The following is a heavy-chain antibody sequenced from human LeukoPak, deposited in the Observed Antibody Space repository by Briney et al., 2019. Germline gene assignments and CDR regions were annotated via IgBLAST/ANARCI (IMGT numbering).Heavy chain of an antibody. V-gene: IGHV1-69*05. CDR3: ARESLGYCSGGSCYPGEYDAFDI. Sequence: SVKVSCKASGGTFSSYAISWVRQAPGQGREWMGGIIPIFGTANYAQKFQGRVTITTDESTSTAYMELSSLRSEDTAVYYCARESLGYCSGGSCYPGEYDAFDIWGQGTMVTVSS. CDR1: GGTFSSYA. D-gene: IGHD2-15*01. J-gene: IGHJ3*02. CDR2: IIPIFGTA.